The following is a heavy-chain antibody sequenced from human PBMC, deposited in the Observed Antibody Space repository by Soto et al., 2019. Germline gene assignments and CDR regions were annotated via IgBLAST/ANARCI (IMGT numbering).Heavy chain of an antibody. CDR1: GGSFSAYY. Sequence: SETLSLTCAVYGGSFSAYYWSWIRQPPGKGLEWIGEINHSGGTSYNPSLKSRVTISVDTSKSQFSLKLTSVTAADTAVYYCTTGIYGFDYWGQGTLVTVSS. V-gene: IGHV4-34*01. D-gene: IGHD3-3*01. CDR3: TTGIYGFDY. J-gene: IGHJ4*02. CDR2: INHSGGT.